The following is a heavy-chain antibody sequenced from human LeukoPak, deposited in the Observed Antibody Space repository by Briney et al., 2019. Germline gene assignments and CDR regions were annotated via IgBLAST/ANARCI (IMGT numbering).Heavy chain of an antibody. CDR1: GFTFSSYA. CDR2: ISGSGGST. V-gene: IGHV3-23*01. Sequence: GGSLRLSCAASGFTFSSYAMSWVRQAPGKGLEWVSAISGSGGSTYYADSVKGRFTISRDNSKNTLYLQMNSLRAEDTAVYYCAKDGFTMVRGVIIPAFDIWGQGTMVTVSS. D-gene: IGHD3-10*01. J-gene: IGHJ3*02. CDR3: AKDGFTMVRGVIIPAFDI.